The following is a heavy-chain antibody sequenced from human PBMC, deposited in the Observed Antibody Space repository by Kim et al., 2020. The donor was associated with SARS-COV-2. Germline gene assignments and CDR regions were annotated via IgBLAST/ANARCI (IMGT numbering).Heavy chain of an antibody. Sequence: GGSLRLSCAASGFTFSSYGMHWVRQAPGKGLEWVAAISYDGSNKYYADSVKGRFTISRDNSKNTLYLQMNSLRAEDTAVYYCAKVVKIDYYGMDVWGQGTTVTVSS. V-gene: IGHV3-30*18. CDR1: GFTFSSYG. D-gene: IGHD2-21*01. CDR2: ISYDGSNK. CDR3: AKVVKIDYYGMDV. J-gene: IGHJ6*02.